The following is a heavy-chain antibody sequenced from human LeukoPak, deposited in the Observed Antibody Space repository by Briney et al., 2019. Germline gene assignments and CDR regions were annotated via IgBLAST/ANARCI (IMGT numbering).Heavy chain of an antibody. J-gene: IGHJ4*02. CDR2: ISGNGGLT. CDR3: VNIMFNGVYNYFQY. CDR1: GFTFSSHA. V-gene: IGHV3-23*01. Sequence: GGSLRLSCAASGFTFSSHAMSWVRQVPGKGLEWVSTISGNGGLTYYADSVKGRFTISRDNSKNTLYLHMSSLRAEDTAVYYCVNIMFNGVYNYFQYWGQGTLVTVSS. D-gene: IGHD3-16*01.